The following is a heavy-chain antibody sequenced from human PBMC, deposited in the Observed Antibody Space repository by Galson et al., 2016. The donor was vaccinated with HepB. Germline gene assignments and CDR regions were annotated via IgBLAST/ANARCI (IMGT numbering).Heavy chain of an antibody. Sequence: SVKVSCKASGGTFRSYPINWVRQAPGQVLEWMGGIVPIFGTSNYAQRFQGRVTIIADESTSTTYMELSSLRSEDTAVYYCASALTDHAWGNYRQRWFDPWGQGTLVTVSS. V-gene: IGHV1-69*13. D-gene: IGHD3-16*02. CDR3: ASALTDHAWGNYRQRWFDP. CDR1: GGTFRSYP. J-gene: IGHJ5*02. CDR2: IVPIFGTS.